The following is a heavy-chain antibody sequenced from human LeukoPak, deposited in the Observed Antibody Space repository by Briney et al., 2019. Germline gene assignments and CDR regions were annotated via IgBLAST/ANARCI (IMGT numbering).Heavy chain of an antibody. V-gene: IGHV6-1*01. CDR2: TYYRSTWYN. CDR3: ARRLTQYDCFDP. Sequence: SQTLSLTCVISGDSVSSNSATWNWIRQSPSRGLEWLGRTYYRSTWYNDYAVSVRGRITVNPDTSKNQFSLHLNSVTPEDTAVYYCARRLTQYDCFDPWGQGILVTVSS. D-gene: IGHD2-2*01. J-gene: IGHJ5*02. CDR1: GDSVSSNSAT.